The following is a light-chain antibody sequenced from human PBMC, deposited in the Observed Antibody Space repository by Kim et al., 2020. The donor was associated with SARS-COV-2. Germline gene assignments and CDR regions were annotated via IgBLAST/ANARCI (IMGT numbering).Light chain of an antibody. J-gene: IGKJ2*01. CDR2: DAS. V-gene: IGKV1-33*01. CDR1: QGINNF. CDR3: QQYTNLPYT. Sequence: DIQMTQSPSSLSASVRDRVTITCQASQGINNFLNWYQQKPGRAPKLLIYDASILEAGVPSRFSGSGSGTDFTLTISSLQPEDIATYYCQQYTNLPYTFGQGTKLEIK.